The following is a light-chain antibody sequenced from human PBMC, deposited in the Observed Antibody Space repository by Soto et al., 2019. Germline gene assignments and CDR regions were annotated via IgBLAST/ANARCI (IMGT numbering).Light chain of an antibody. CDR2: EVN. V-gene: IGLV2-14*03. Sequence: QSVLTQPASVAGSPGQSITISCTGTASDIGTNNYVSWYQQYPGKAPQLIIYEVNQRPSGISDRFFGSKSGDTASLAISWLQADDEADYYCSSHTTTYTVDLFGAGTKVTVL. CDR1: ASDIGTNNY. J-gene: IGLJ1*01. CDR3: SSHTTTYTVDL.